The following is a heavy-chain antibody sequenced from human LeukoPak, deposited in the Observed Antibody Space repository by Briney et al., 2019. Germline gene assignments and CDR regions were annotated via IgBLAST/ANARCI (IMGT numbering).Heavy chain of an antibody. J-gene: IGHJ3*02. Sequence: PGGSLRLSCAASGFTFSSYNMNWVRQAPGKGLEWVSSISSSSNYIYYADSVKGRFTIPRDNAKDSLYLQMNSLRAEDTAVYYCARGSNAFDIWGQGTMVTVSS. CDR2: ISSSSNYI. CDR1: GFTFSSYN. V-gene: IGHV3-21*01. CDR3: ARGSNAFDI.